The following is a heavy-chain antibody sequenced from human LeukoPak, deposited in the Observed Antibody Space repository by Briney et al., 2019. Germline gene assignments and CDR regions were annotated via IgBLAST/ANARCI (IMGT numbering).Heavy chain of an antibody. CDR2: MNPNSDNT. Sequence: ASVTVSCKASGYTFTSYDINWVRQATGQGLEWMGWMNPNSDNTGYAQKFQGRVTMTRNTSISTAYMELSNLRSEDTAVYYCAKRGHSYGDFDYWGQGTLVTVSS. J-gene: IGHJ4*02. D-gene: IGHD5-18*01. V-gene: IGHV1-8*01. CDR3: AKRGHSYGDFDY. CDR1: GYTFTSYD.